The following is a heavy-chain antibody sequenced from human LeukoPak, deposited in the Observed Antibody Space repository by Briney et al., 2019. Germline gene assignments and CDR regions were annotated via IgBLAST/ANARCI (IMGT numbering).Heavy chain of an antibody. D-gene: IGHD2-2*01. V-gene: IGHV4-4*07. CDR2: IYTTGTT. J-gene: IGHJ4*02. CDR3: ARDPGVVSAANGDY. Sequence: ETLSLTCTVSGGSISSYYWNWIRQPAGKQLEWIGRIYTTGTTNYNPSLKSRVTMSVDTSKNQFSLKLSSVTAADTAVYYCARDPGVVSAANGDYWGQGTLVTVSS. CDR1: GGSISSYY.